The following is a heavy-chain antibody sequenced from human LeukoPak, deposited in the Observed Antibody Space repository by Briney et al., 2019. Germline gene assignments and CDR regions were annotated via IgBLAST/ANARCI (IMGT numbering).Heavy chain of an antibody. CDR2: IYYSGST. CDR1: GGSISSSRYY. Sequence: SESLSVTRTVSGGSISSSRYYWGWIRQPPGKGLECLACIYYSGSTYYNPSLKSRVTISVDTSKNQSSLKLSSVTAADTAVYYCAKDLIAVAGEPHFDYWGRGTRVTVSS. CDR3: AKDLIAVAGEPHFDY. D-gene: IGHD6-19*01. J-gene: IGHJ4*02. V-gene: IGHV4-39*02.